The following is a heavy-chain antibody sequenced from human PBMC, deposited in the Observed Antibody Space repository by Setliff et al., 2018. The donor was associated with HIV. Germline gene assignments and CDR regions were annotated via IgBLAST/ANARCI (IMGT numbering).Heavy chain of an antibody. J-gene: IGHJ6*03. CDR3: AREGDYNFDNTGYLRGGYYYYCMDV. CDR2: IYTSGST. D-gene: IGHD3-22*01. Sequence: SETLSLTCTVSGGSISSGTYYWSWIRQPAGKGLEWIGCIYTSGSTDYNPSLKSRVTISVDTSKNQFSLKLSSVTAADTAVYYCAREGDYNFDNTGYLRGGYYYYCMDVWGKGTTVT. V-gene: IGHV4-61*02. CDR1: GGSISSGTYY.